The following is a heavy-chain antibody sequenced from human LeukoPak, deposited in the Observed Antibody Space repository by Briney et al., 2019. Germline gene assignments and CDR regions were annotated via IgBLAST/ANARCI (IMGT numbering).Heavy chain of an antibody. D-gene: IGHD4-11*01. Sequence: PSETLSLTCTVSGGSISSYYWSWIRQPPGKGLEWIGYIYYSGSTNYNPSLESRVTISVDTSKNQFSLKLSSVTAADTAVYYCARDRAYSNFFDYWGQGTLVTVSS. J-gene: IGHJ4*02. CDR3: ARDRAYSNFFDY. CDR1: GGSISSYY. CDR2: IYYSGST. V-gene: IGHV4-59*01.